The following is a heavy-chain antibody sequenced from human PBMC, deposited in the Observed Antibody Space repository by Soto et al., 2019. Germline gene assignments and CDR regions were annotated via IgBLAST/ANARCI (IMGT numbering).Heavy chain of an antibody. CDR1: GDSVSSNTAA. V-gene: IGHV6-1*01. CDR2: TYYRSNWRH. CDR3: ARGVAGSGFDL. D-gene: IGHD6-19*01. J-gene: IGHJ4*02. Sequence: SQTLSLTCAISGDSVSSNTAAWNWIRSSPSRGLEWLGRTYYRSNWRHDYAVSVKSRITVNPDTSKNHFSLQLNSVTPDDTAVYYCARGVAGSGFDLWGQGTLVAVSS.